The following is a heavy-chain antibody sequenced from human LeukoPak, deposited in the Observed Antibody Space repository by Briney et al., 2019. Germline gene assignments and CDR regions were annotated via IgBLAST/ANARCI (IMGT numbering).Heavy chain of an antibody. J-gene: IGHJ4*02. V-gene: IGHV4-4*02. CDR2: IYHSGST. CDR1: GGSISSSNW. CDR3: ARERFDWLFYFDY. Sequence: SETLSLTCAVSGGSISSSNWWSWVRQPPGKGLEWIGEIYHSGSTNYNPSLKSRVTISVDKSKNQFSLKLSSVTAADTAVYYCARERFDWLFYFDYWGQGTLVTVSS. D-gene: IGHD3-9*01.